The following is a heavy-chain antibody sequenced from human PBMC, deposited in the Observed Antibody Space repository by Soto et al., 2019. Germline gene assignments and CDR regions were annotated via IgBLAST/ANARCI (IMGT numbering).Heavy chain of an antibody. J-gene: IGHJ6*02. V-gene: IGHV3-23*01. D-gene: IGHD3-22*01. CDR3: AKDLDSSGYEDYYYYYGMDV. Sequence: PGGSLRLSCAASGFTFSSYAMSWVRQAPGKGLEWVSAISGSGGSTYYADSVKGRFTISRDNSKNTLYLQMNSLRAEDTAVYYCAKDLDSSGYEDYYYYYGMDVWGQGTTVTVSS. CDR2: ISGSGGST. CDR1: GFTFSSYA.